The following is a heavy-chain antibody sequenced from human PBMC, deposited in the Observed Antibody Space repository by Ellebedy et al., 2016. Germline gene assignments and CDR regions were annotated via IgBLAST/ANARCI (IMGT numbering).Heavy chain of an antibody. V-gene: IGHV2-5*02. J-gene: IGHJ3*02. CDR3: AHRRVEYYGGNEDAFDI. CDR1: GFSLSTSGVG. CDR2: IYWDDDK. Sequence: SGPTLAKPTQTLTLTCTFSGFSLSTSGVGVGWIRQPPGKALEWLALIYWDDDKRYSPSLKSWLTITKDTSKNQVVLTMTNMDPVDTATYYCAHRRVEYYGGNEDAFDIWGQGTMVTVSS. D-gene: IGHD4-23*01.